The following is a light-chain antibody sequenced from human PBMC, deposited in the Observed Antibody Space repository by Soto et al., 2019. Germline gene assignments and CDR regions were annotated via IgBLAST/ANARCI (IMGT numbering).Light chain of an antibody. CDR1: QSLSSS. Sequence: EIVMTQSPATLSVSPGERATLSCRASQSLSSSLAWYQQKPGQAPRLLIYGASSRATGIPDRFSGSGSGTDFTLTISRLEPEDFAVYYCQQYGSSPLTFGGGTKVDIK. CDR2: GAS. CDR3: QQYGSSPLT. V-gene: IGKV3-20*01. J-gene: IGKJ4*01.